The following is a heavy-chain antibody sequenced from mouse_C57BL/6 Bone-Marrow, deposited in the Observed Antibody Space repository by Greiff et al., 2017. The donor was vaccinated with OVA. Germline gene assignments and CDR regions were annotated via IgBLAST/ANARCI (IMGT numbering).Heavy chain of an antibody. CDR3: AKNFYSTSNYYAMDY. J-gene: IGHJ4*01. Sequence: VKLQESGPGLVQPSQSLSITCTVSGFSLTSYGVHWVRQSPGKGLEWLGVIWRGGSTDYNAAFMSRLSITKDNSKSQVFFKMNSLQADDTAIYYCAKNFYSTSNYYAMDYWGQGTSVTVSS. CDR2: IWRGGST. V-gene: IGHV2-5*01. CDR1: GFSLTSYG. D-gene: IGHD2-5*01.